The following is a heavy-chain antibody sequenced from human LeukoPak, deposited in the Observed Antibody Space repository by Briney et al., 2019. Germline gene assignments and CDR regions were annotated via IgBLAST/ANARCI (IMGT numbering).Heavy chain of an antibody. CDR2: IYNSGST. V-gene: IGHV4-4*07. Sequence: SETLSLTCTVSGGSISSYYWSWIRQPAGKGLEWIGRIYNSGSTTYNPSLKSRVTMSVDTSKNQFSLKLSSVTAADTAVYYCARDLRIKTTVVTLYWYFDLWGRGTLVTVSS. CDR3: ARDLRIKTTVVTLYWYFDL. CDR1: GGSISSYY. J-gene: IGHJ2*01. D-gene: IGHD4-23*01.